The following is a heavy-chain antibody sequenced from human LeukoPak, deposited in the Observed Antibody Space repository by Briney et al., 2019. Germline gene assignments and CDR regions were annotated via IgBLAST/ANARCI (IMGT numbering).Heavy chain of an antibody. J-gene: IGHJ4*02. D-gene: IGHD4-17*01. CDR2: IRYDGSNK. V-gene: IGHV3-30*02. Sequence: GGSLRLSCAASGFTLSSYGMHWVRQAPGKGLEWVAFIRYDGSNKYYADSVKGRFTISRDNSKNTLYLQMNSLRAEDTAVYYCAKGGASVTRYVDYWGQGTLVTVSS. CDR3: AKGGASVTRYVDY. CDR1: GFTLSSYG.